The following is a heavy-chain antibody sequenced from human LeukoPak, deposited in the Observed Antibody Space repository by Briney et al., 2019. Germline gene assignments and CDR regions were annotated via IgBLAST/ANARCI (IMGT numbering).Heavy chain of an antibody. Sequence: SETLSLTCAVYGGSFSGYYWSWIRQPPGKGLEWIGEINHSGSTNYNPSLKSRVTISVDTSKNQFSLKLSSVTAADTAVYYCAGRKRGSYYYGSGSYFQHWGQGTLVTVSS. D-gene: IGHD3-10*01. CDR2: INHSGST. V-gene: IGHV4-34*01. CDR1: GGSFSGYY. J-gene: IGHJ1*01. CDR3: AGRKRGSYYYGSGSYFQH.